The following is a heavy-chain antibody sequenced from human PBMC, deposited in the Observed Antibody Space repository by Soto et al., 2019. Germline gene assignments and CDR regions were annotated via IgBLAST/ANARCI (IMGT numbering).Heavy chain of an antibody. CDR2: ISSNGGST. D-gene: IGHD1-26*01. Sequence: PGGSLRLSCAASGFTFSSYAIHWVRQAPGKGLEYVSAISSNGGSTYYANSVKGRFTTSRDNSKNTLYLQMGSLRAEDMAVYYCARGGSDFDYWGQGTLVTVSS. V-gene: IGHV3-64*01. CDR3: ARGGSDFDY. CDR1: GFTFSSYA. J-gene: IGHJ4*02.